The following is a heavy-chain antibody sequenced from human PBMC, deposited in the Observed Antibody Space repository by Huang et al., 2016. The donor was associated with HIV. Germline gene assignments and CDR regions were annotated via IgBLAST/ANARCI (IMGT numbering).Heavy chain of an antibody. J-gene: IGHJ4*02. CDR2: IFYSRST. CDR1: GGSISSDDYL. D-gene: IGHD3-10*01. Sequence: QVQLQESGPGLVKPSQTLSLTCTVSGGSISSDDYLWNWVRQSPGKGLEWIVYIFYSRSTDYNTSLKSRVAISVESSKNQFSLRRSSVTAADTAGYYCARSFGELLVSFYFDSWGQGILVTVSS. V-gene: IGHV4-30-4*08. CDR3: ARSFGELLVSFYFDS.